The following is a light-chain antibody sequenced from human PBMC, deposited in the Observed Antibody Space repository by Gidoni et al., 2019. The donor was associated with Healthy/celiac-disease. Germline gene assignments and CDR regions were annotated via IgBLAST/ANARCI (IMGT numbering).Light chain of an antibody. CDR3: GTWDSIPSAGRV. Sequence: QSVLTQPPSLSAAPGQKVTISCSGSSANIGNNYVSWYQQLPGTAPKLLIYDNNKRPSGIPDRFSGSKSGTSATLGITGLQTGDEADYYCGTWDSIPSAGRVFGGGTKLTVL. CDR2: DNN. J-gene: IGLJ2*01. CDR1: SANIGNNY. V-gene: IGLV1-51*01.